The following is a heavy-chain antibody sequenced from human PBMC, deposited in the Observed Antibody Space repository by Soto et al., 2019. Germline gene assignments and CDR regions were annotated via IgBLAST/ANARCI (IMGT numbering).Heavy chain of an antibody. CDR2: IDHSGYT. D-gene: IGHD3-10*01. Sequence: SETLSLTCAVYGGSFSGYYWSWIRQPPGKGLEWLGFIDHSGYTDYSPSLKGRVTISVDTSNNQFSLKVTSVTAADTAIYYCVRVGWGGDSWGQGSRVTVS. J-gene: IGHJ4*02. CDR3: VRVGWGGDS. CDR1: GGSFSGYY. V-gene: IGHV4-59*01.